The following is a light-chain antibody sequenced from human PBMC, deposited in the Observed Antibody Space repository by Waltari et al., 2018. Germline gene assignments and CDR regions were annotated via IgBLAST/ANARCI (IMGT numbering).Light chain of an antibody. Sequence: QSALTQPASVSGSPGQSITISCTGTSSDVGGYNYVSWYQQHPGKAPKLMIYDVSNRPSGVSNRFSGSKSGNTASLTISGLQAKDEADYYCSSYTSSSLWVFGGGTKLTVL. CDR1: SSDVGGYNY. CDR3: SSYTSSSLWV. V-gene: IGLV2-14*01. CDR2: DVS. J-gene: IGLJ3*02.